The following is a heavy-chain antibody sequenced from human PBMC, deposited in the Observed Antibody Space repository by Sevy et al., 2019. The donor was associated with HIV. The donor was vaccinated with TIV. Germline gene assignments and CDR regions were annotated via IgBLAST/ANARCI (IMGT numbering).Heavy chain of an antibody. D-gene: IGHD5-12*01. CDR2: IKQDESEK. J-gene: IGHJ4*02. CDR3: AREVGGYNWRPYYFDS. Sequence: GGSLRLSCAAYGFTFTDYWMSWVRQTPGKGLEWVATIKQDESEKYYVDSVKGRFAISRDNGKNSVSLQMNGLRAEDTALYYCAREVGGYNWRPYYFDSWGQGTLVTVSS. CDR1: GFTFTDYW. V-gene: IGHV3-7*01.